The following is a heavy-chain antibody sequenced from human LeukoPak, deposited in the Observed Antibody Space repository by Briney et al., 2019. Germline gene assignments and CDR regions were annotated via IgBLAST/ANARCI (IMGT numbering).Heavy chain of an antibody. J-gene: IGHJ2*01. CDR3: ARDFYGDNSEVVSWHFDL. CDR1: GFTVSTNY. D-gene: IGHD4-23*01. V-gene: IGHV3-66*01. CDR2: IYSGGSST. Sequence: AGGSLRLSCTASGFTVSTNYMSWVRQAPGKGLEWVSVIYSGGSSTNYADSVKGRFTISRDKSKNTLYLQMNSLRAEDTAVYYCARDFYGDNSEVVSWHFDLWGRGTLVSVSS.